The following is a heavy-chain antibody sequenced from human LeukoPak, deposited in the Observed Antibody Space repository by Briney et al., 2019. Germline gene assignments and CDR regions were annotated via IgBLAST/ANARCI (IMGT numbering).Heavy chain of an antibody. D-gene: IGHD3-10*01. CDR3: AREGYYAPIDY. J-gene: IGHJ4*02. V-gene: IGHV3-33*01. Sequence: PGGSLRLSCAASGFTFSSYGMHWVRQAPGKGLEWVAVISYDGSNKYYADSVKGRFTFSRDISKNTLYLYLQMNSLRAEDTAVYYCAREGYYAPIDYWGQGTLVTVSS. CDR2: ISYDGSNK. CDR1: GFTFSSYG.